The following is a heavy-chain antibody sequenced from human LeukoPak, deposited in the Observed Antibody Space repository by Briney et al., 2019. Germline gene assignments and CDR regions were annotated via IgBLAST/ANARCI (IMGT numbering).Heavy chain of an antibody. CDR3: ARARVIPASFDD. CDR2: IYTSGRT. D-gene: IGHD3-16*02. Sequence: PSETLSLTCTVSGGSITFGSYYWTWIRQPAGKGLEWIGRIYTSGRTFYNPSLKSRVTISMDTSMNQFSLRLNSVTAADTAVYYCARARVIPASFDDWGQGALVSVSS. CDR1: GGSITFGSYY. V-gene: IGHV4-61*02. J-gene: IGHJ4*02.